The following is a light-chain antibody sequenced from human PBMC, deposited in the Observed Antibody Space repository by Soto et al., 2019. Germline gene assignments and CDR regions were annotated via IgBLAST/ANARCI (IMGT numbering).Light chain of an antibody. CDR3: QESFSPLYT. CDR2: AAS. V-gene: IGKV1-39*01. J-gene: IGKJ2*01. CDR1: QTIHNY. Sequence: DIQLTQSPSSLSGSVGDRVTITCRASQTIHNYLNWYQQIPGKAPKLLISAASNLRGGVPSRFSGGGSGTDFTLTINSLQPEDFATYYCQESFSPLYTFGQGTILDI.